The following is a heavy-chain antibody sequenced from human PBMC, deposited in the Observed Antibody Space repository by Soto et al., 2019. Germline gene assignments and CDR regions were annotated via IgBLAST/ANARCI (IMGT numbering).Heavy chain of an antibody. V-gene: IGHV3-33*01. CDR3: ARYSSNSYYFDY. CDR1: GFPFSAYG. CDR2: IWFDSSHS. D-gene: IGHD6-13*01. Sequence: GGSLRLSCEASGFPFSAYGMHWIRQAPGKGLEWVAVIWFDSSHSFYADSVQGRFTVSRDNSKNTQYLQMSSLRAEDTAVYYCARYSSNSYYFDYWGQGALVTVSS. J-gene: IGHJ4*02.